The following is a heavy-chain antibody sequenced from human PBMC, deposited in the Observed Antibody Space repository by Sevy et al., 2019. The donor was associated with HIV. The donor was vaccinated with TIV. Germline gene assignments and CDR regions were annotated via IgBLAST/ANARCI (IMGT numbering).Heavy chain of an antibody. J-gene: IGHJ5*02. CDR3: ANHYDFWSGYRRGWFDP. CDR2: IYYSGST. Sequence: SETLSLTCTASGGSISSSSYYWGWIRQPPGKGLEWIGSIYYSGSTYYNPSLKSRVTISVDTSKNQFSLKLSSVTAADTAVYYCANHYDFWSGYRRGWFDPWGQGTLVTVSS. V-gene: IGHV4-39*01. D-gene: IGHD3-3*01. CDR1: GGSISSSSYY.